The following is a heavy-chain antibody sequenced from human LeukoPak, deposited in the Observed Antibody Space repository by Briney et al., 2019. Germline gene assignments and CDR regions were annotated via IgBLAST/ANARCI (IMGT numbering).Heavy chain of an antibody. J-gene: IGHJ5*02. CDR2: ISGSGGST. CDR1: GFTFDDYA. CDR3: AKASSGWYGSNWFDP. Sequence: GGSLRLSCAASGFTFDDYAMHWVRQAPGKGLEWVSAISGSGGSTYYADSVKGRFTISRDNSKNTLYLQMNSLRAEDTAVYYCAKASSGWYGSNWFDPWGQGTLVTVSS. V-gene: IGHV3-23*01. D-gene: IGHD6-19*01.